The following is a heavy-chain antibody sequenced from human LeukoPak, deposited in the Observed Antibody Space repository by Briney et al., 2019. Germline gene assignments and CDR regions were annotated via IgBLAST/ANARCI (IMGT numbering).Heavy chain of an antibody. V-gene: IGHV4-34*01. CDR3: ARGVRVRYSSGWYRARRGFFEDY. CDR1: GGSFSGYY. J-gene: IGHJ4*02. CDR2: INHSGST. D-gene: IGHD6-19*01. Sequence: SETLSLTCAVYGGSFSGYYWSWIRQPPGKGLEWIGEINHSGSTNYSPSLKSRVTISVDTSKNQFSLKLSSVTAADTAVYYCARGVRVRYSSGWYRARRGFFEDYWGQGTLVTVSS.